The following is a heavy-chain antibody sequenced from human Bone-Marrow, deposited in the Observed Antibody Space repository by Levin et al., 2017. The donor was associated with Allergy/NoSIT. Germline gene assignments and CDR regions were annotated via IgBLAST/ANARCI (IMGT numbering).Heavy chain of an antibody. J-gene: IGHJ4*02. CDR1: GFTFSIYG. D-gene: IGHD1-26*01. Sequence: GESLKISCAASGFTFSIYGMHWVRQAPGKGLEWVAVIWYDGSNKYYADSVKGRFTISRDNSKNTLYLQMNSLRAEDTAVYYCARDGGRGIYYAVDYWGQGTLVTVFS. V-gene: IGHV3-33*01. CDR2: IWYDGSNK. CDR3: ARDGGRGIYYAVDY.